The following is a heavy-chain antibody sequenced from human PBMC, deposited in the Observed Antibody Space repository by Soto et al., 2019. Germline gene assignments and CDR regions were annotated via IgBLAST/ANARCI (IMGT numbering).Heavy chain of an antibody. J-gene: IGHJ4*02. Sequence: GGSLRLSCAASGFTFSSYAMSWVRQAPGKWLEWVSAISGSGGSTYYADSVKGRFTISRDNSKNTLYLQMNSLRAEDTAVYYCAKGSSSSWYSANYFDYWGQGXLVTVSS. CDR3: AKGSSSSWYSANYFDY. CDR1: GFTFSSYA. V-gene: IGHV3-23*01. CDR2: ISGSGGST. D-gene: IGHD6-13*01.